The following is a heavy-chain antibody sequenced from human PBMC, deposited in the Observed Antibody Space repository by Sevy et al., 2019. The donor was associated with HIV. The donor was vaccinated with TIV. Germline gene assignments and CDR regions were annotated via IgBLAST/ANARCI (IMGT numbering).Heavy chain of an antibody. D-gene: IGHD2-21*02. Sequence: ASVKVSCKASGYTFSNYGISWVRQDPGQGLEWMGWISAYNGNINLAQKYQGRATMTTDTSTSTAYMELRSLRSDDTAVYYCARSWARHFLLLYFDFWGQGTLVTVSS. CDR1: GYTFSNYG. V-gene: IGHV1-18*01. J-gene: IGHJ4*02. CDR2: ISAYNGNI. CDR3: ARSWARHFLLLYFDF.